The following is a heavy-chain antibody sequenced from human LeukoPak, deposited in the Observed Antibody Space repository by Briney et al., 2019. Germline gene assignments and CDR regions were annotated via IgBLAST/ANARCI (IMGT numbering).Heavy chain of an antibody. CDR1: GGSISSYY. Sequence: SETLSLTCTVSGGSISSYYWGWIRQPPGKGLEWIGYIYYSGSTNYNPSLKSRVTISVDTSKNQFSLKLSSVTAADTAVYYCAREGKDYDILTGYWNWFDPWGQGTLVTVSS. J-gene: IGHJ5*02. CDR2: IYYSGST. V-gene: IGHV4-59*01. CDR3: AREGKDYDILTGYWNWFDP. D-gene: IGHD3-9*01.